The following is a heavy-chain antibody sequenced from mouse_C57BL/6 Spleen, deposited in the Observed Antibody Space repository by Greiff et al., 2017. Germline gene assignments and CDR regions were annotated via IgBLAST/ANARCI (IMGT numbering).Heavy chain of an antibody. J-gene: IGHJ4*01. Sequence: VQLQQSGAELAKPGASVKLSCKASGYTFTSYWMHWVKQRPGQGLEWIGYLNPSSGYTKYNQKFKDKATLTADKSSSTAYMQLSSLTYEDSAVYYCARGYGNYDYAMDYWGQGTSVTVSS. CDR1: GYTFTSYW. V-gene: IGHV1-7*01. D-gene: IGHD2-10*02. CDR3: ARGYGNYDYAMDY. CDR2: LNPSSGYT.